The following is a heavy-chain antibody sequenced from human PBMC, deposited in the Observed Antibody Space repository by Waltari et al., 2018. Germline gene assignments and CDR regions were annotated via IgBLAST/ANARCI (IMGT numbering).Heavy chain of an antibody. Sequence: QLQLQESGPGLVKPSETLSLTCTVSGGPISSSSYYWGWIRQPPGKGLEWIGSIYYSGSTYYNPSLKSRVTISVDTSKNQFSLKLSSVTAADTAVYYCASETLAVAQRGGFDYWGQGTLVTVSS. CDR2: IYYSGST. J-gene: IGHJ4*02. CDR1: GGPISSSSYY. CDR3: ASETLAVAQRGGFDY. V-gene: IGHV4-39*07. D-gene: IGHD6-19*01.